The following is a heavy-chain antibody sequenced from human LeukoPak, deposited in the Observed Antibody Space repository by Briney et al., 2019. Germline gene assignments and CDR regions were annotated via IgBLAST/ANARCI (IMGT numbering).Heavy chain of an antibody. Sequence: GGSLRLSCAASGFTFSSYGMHWVRQAPGKGLEWVAFVHYDGSNRYYADSVKGRFTISRDNSKNTLYLQMNSLRPEDTAVYYCAKDSYSSGLWPYYFDYWGQGTLVTVSS. CDR3: AKDSYSSGLWPYYFDY. D-gene: IGHD6-19*01. J-gene: IGHJ4*02. CDR2: VHYDGSNR. V-gene: IGHV3-30*02. CDR1: GFTFSSYG.